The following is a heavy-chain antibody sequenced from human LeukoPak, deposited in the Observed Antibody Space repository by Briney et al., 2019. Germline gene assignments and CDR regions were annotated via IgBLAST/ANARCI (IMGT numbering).Heavy chain of an antibody. CDR2: ISYDGSNK. CDR1: GFTFSSYG. CDR3: ARPLTRSAPGY. Sequence: GGSLRLSCAASGFTFSSYGMHWVRQAPGKGLEWVAVISYDGSNKYYADSVKGRFTISRDNSKNTLYLQMNSLRAEDTAVYYCARPLTRSAPGYWGQGTLVTVSS. V-gene: IGHV3-30*03. J-gene: IGHJ4*02. D-gene: IGHD6-6*01.